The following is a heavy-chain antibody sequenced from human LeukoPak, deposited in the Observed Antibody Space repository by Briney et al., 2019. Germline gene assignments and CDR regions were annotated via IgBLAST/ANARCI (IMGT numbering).Heavy chain of an antibody. CDR1: GYTFTTYG. D-gene: IGHD3-10*01. CDR3: ARDIWFGDFANAFDI. J-gene: IGHJ3*02. CDR2: ISAYNGNT. Sequence: EASVKVSCKASGYTFTTYGITWVRQAPGQGLEWMGWISAYNGNTNSAQKLQGRVTMATDTSTNTAYMVLRSLRTDDTAVYYCARDIWFGDFANAFDIWGQGTMVTVSS. V-gene: IGHV1-18*01.